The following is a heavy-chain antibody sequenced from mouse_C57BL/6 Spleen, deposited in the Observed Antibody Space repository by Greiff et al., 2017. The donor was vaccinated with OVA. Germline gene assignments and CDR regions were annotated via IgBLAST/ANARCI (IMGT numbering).Heavy chain of an antibody. CDR1: GYTFTSYG. CDR2: IYPRSGTT. V-gene: IGHV1-81*01. CDR3: ASCDYDSSFVGYFDY. J-gene: IGHJ2*01. D-gene: IGHD1-1*01. Sequence: QVQLQQSGAELARPGASVKLSCKASGYTFTSYGISWVKQRTGQGLEWIGEIYPRSGTTYYTEKFKGKATLTADKSSSTSYMELRNLTSADSAVYFCASCDYDSSFVGYFDYWGQGTTLTVSS.